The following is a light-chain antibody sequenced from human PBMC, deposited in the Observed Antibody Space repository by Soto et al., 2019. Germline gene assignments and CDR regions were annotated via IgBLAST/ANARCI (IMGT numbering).Light chain of an antibody. CDR2: GAS. CDR1: QSVSSN. CDR3: QHYNDWVKT. V-gene: IGKV3-15*01. Sequence: EIVMTQSPATLSVSPGERATLSCRASQSVSSNLAWYQQKPGQAPRLLIYGASTRATGIPARCSGSGSGTEFTLTISSLQSEDLAVYYCQHYNDWVKTFGQGTKLEIK. J-gene: IGKJ2*01.